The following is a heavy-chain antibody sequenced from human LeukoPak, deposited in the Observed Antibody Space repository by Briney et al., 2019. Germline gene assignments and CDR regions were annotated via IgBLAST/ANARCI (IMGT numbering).Heavy chain of an antibody. CDR3: VKDGAGYSSGWYWEVDY. CDR1: GFTFSSYT. Sequence: GSLSLSCSASGFTFSSYTMHWVRQGPGKGLEYVSAISSNGGSTYYADSVKGRFTISRDNSKNTLYLQMSSLRAEDTAVYYCVKDGAGYSSGWYWEVDYWGQGTLVTVSS. CDR2: ISSNGGST. J-gene: IGHJ4*02. V-gene: IGHV3-64D*06. D-gene: IGHD6-19*01.